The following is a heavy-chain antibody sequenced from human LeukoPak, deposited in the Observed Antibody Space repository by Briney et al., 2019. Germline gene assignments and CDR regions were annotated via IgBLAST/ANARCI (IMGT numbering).Heavy chain of an antibody. CDR1: GGSISSYY. Sequence: SETLSLTCTVSGGSISSYYWSWIRQPPGKGLEWIGEINHSGSTNYNPSLKSRVTISVDTSKNQFSLKLSSVTAADTAVYYCAKTSTTVTQKAPSMDVWGQGTTVAVSS. V-gene: IGHV4-34*01. CDR2: INHSGST. D-gene: IGHD4-11*01. CDR3: AKTSTTVTQKAPSMDV. J-gene: IGHJ6*02.